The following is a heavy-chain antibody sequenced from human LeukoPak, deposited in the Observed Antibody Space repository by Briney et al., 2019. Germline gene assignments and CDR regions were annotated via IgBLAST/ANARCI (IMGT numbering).Heavy chain of an antibody. D-gene: IGHD2-15*01. CDR1: VFTFSDYY. CDR3: ARLVVVAATPGYFDY. Sequence: PGGSLRLSCAASVFTFSDYYMSWVRQAPGKGLEWVSYITSSSYTNYADSVKDRFTISRDNAKNLLYLQMNSLRAEDTAIYYCARLVVVAATPGYFDYWGQGTLVTVSS. J-gene: IGHJ4*02. CDR2: ITSSSYT. V-gene: IGHV3-11*06.